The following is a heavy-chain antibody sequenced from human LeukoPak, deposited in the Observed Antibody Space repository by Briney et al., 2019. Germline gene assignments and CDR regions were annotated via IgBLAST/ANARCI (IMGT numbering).Heavy chain of an antibody. CDR2: IYYSGST. CDR1: GGSIRGYY. Sequence: SETLSLTCTVSGGSIRGYYWSWVLQPPGKGLEWIAYIYYSGSTNYNPSLKSRVTISLDTSKNQFSLKLSSVTAADTAVYYCAVGATHYYMDVWGKGTTVTVSS. D-gene: IGHD3-16*01. V-gene: IGHV4-59*08. CDR3: AVGATHYYMDV. J-gene: IGHJ6*03.